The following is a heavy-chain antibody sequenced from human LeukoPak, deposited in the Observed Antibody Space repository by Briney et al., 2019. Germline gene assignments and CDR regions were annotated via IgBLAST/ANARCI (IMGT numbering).Heavy chain of an antibody. CDR2: IYYSGST. D-gene: IGHD6-13*01. CDR1: GGSISSYH. V-gene: IGHV4-59*01. Sequence: SETLSLTCTVSGGSISSYHWSWIRQPPGKGLEWIGYIYYSGSTNYNPSLKSRVTISVDTSKNQFSLKLSSVTAADTAVYYCARERYSSSWPKGWFDPWGQGTLVTVSS. CDR3: ARERYSSSWPKGWFDP. J-gene: IGHJ5*02.